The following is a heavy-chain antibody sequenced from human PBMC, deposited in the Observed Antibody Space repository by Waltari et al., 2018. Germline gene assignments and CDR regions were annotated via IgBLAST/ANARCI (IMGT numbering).Heavy chain of an antibody. CDR1: GFTFNTYT. CDR2: ISRTSSDI. D-gene: IGHD6-13*01. V-gene: IGHV3-21*02. J-gene: IGHJ6*02. Sequence: EVQLVESGGGLVKPGGSLRLSCAASGFTFNTYTMNWVRQAPGKGLGWVSSISRTSSDIDYADSVKGRFTISRDNAKSSLYLQLNSLRAEDTAVYYCAGGYSSYYGMDVWGQGTTVTVSS. CDR3: AGGYSSYYGMDV.